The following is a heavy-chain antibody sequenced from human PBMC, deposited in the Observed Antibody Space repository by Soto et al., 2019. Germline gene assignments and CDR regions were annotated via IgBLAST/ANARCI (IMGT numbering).Heavy chain of an antibody. J-gene: IGHJ3*02. CDR1: GFTFSSYA. CDR3: AKDGAGTTGRKSFDI. V-gene: IGHV3-23*01. CDR2: ISGSGGST. D-gene: IGHD1-1*01. Sequence: PGGSLRLSCAASGFTFSSYAMSWVRQAPGKGLEWVPAISGSGGSTYYADSVKGRFTISRDNSKNTLYLQMNSLRAEDTAVYYCAKDGAGTTGRKSFDIWGQGTMVTVSS.